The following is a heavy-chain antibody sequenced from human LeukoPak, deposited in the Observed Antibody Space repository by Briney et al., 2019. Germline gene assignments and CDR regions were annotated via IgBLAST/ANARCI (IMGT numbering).Heavy chain of an antibody. CDR3: ANSYGSGSGPCY. D-gene: IGHD3-10*01. CDR2: ISYDGSNK. CDR1: GFTFSSYG. J-gene: IGHJ4*02. V-gene: IGHV3-30*18. Sequence: QPGGSLRLSCAASGFTFSSYGMHWVRQAPGKGLEWVAVISYDGSNKYYADSVKGRFTISRDNSKNTLYLQMNSLRAEDTAVYYCANSYGSGSGPCYWGQGTLVTVSS.